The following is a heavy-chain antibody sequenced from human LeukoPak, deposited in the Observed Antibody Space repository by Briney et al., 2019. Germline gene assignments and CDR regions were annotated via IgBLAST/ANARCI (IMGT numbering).Heavy chain of an antibody. V-gene: IGHV3-15*01. J-gene: IGHJ4*02. CDR2: IKSKTDGETT. CDR3: TTDLGTYYHGSQRLIPIDY. CDR1: GFTFSSYG. D-gene: IGHD3-10*01. Sequence: KTGGSLRLSCAASGFTFSSYGMQWVRQAPGKGLEWIGRIKSKTDGETTNYAEPVRGRFTISRDDSKSAVYLQMNSLKIEDTAVYYCTTDLGTYYHGSQRLIPIDYWGQGTLVTVSS.